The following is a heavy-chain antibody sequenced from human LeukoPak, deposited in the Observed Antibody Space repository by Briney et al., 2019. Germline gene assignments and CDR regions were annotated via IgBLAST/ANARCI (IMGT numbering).Heavy chain of an antibody. D-gene: IGHD3-22*01. V-gene: IGHV4-59*12. CDR2: IYYSGST. J-gene: IGHJ4*02. CDR1: GGSISSYY. CDR3: ARDGSSGYYDY. Sequence: SETLSLTCTVSGGSISSYYWSWIRQPPGKGLEWIGYIYYSGSTNYNPSLKSRVTISVDTSKNQFSLKLSSVTAADTAVYYCARDGSSGYYDYWGQGTLVTVSS.